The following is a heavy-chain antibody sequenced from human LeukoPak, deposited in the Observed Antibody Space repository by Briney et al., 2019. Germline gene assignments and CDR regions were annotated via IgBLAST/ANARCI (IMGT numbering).Heavy chain of an antibody. J-gene: IGHJ4*02. CDR2: IWYDGSNK. V-gene: IGHV3-33*01. Sequence: PGGSLRLSCAASGFTFSSYGMHWVHQAPGKGLEWAAVIWYDGSNKYYADSVKGRFTISRDNSKNTLYLQMNSLRAEDTAVYYCARDMGTMIVVVNQFDYWGQGTLVTVSS. CDR1: GFTFSSYG. D-gene: IGHD3-22*01. CDR3: ARDMGTMIVVVNQFDY.